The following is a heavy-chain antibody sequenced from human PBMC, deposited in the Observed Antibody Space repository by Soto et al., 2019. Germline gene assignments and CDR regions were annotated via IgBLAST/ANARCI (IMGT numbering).Heavy chain of an antibody. Sequence: QITLKESGPTLVKPTQTLTLTCSFSGFSLSTSGVGMGFILLTPRKALEWLALIYWEDDKRYTPYLQSRVTITKDNSKNQVVLIMTNMDPVDTATYYCAHRRSFESLDYWGQGTLVTVSS. V-gene: IGHV2-5*02. J-gene: IGHJ4*02. CDR3: AHRRSFESLDY. D-gene: IGHD3-16*01. CDR1: GFSLSTSGVG. CDR2: IYWEDDK.